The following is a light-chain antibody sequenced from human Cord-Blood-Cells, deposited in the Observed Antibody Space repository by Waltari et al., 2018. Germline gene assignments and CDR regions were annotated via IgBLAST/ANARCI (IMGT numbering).Light chain of an antibody. J-gene: IGKJ4*01. CDR3: QQYNNWPPLT. V-gene: IGKV3-15*01. Sequence: EIVMTQSPATLSVSPGDRATLSCRASQSVSSNLAWYQQNPGQAPRLLIYGASTRATGIPARFSGSGSGTEFALTISSLQSEDFAVDYCQQYNNWPPLTFGGGTKVEIK. CDR2: GAS. CDR1: QSVSSN.